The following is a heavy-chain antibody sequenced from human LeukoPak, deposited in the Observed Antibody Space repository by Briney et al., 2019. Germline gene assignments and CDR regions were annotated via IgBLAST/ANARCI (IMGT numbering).Heavy chain of an antibody. V-gene: IGHV3-23*01. CDR2: ISGSGGDT. Sequence: GGSLRLSCTASGFTFGDYAMSWFRQAPGKGLEWVSTISGSGGDTYYADSVKGRFTISRDNSKNTLYLQMNSLRAEDTAIYYCAKSPYVTVAGNFDYWGQGTLVTVSS. CDR3: AKSPYVTVAGNFDY. D-gene: IGHD3-10*02. J-gene: IGHJ4*02. CDR1: GFTFGDYA.